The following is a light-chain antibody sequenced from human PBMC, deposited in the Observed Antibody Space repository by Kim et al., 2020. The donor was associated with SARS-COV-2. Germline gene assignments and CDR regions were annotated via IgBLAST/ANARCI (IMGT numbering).Light chain of an antibody. V-gene: IGKV1-33*01. J-gene: IGKJ4*01. CDR3: QHYRNLPLT. CDR1: QDISNY. CDR2: DTY. Sequence: DIQMTQSPSSLSASVGDRVTITCRASQDISNYLNWYQQKPGKAPKLLIYDTYTLETGVSSRFSGSGSGTDFTFTITNLQPDDVATYYCQHYRNLPLTFGGGTKVEI.